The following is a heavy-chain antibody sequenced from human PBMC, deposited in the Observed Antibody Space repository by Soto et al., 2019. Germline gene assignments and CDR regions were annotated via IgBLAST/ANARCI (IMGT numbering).Heavy chain of an antibody. CDR3: GISQDRGGRTTFIY. V-gene: IGHV3-9*01. D-gene: IGHD3-16*01. Sequence: PGGSLRLACAVYGFTFDDNAMHWVRQAPEKGLEWVSGINWKSDIGYAEYVKGRFTISRDHAAKSLYRQMNSLRAADTALYYCGISQDRGGRTTFIYWGQGTQVTVSS. CDR1: GFTFDDNA. J-gene: IGHJ4*02. CDR2: INWKSDI.